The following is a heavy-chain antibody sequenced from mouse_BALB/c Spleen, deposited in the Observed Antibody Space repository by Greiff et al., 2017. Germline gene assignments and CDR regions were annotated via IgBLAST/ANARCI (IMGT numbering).Heavy chain of an antibody. V-gene: IGHV1-7*01. CDR1: GYTFTSYW. Sequence: QVQLQQSGAELVKPGASVKMSCKASGYTFTSYWMHWVKQRPGQGLEWIGYINPSTGYTEYNQKFKDKATLTADKSSSTAYMQLSSMTSEDSAVYYCARGDGNALWGQGTSVTGSS. CDR3: ARGDGNAL. D-gene: IGHD2-1*01. J-gene: IGHJ4*01. CDR2: INPSTGYT.